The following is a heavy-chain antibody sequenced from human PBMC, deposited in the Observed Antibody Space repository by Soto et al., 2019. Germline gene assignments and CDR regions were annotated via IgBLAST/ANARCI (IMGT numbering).Heavy chain of an antibody. J-gene: IGHJ4*02. V-gene: IGHV4-59*11. CDR3: ARVRREYDNSGPVDY. CDR2: VYYNGDT. Sequence: SETLCLTCTVSGDSISSHFWNWIRQPPGKGLEWIGYVYYNGDTKYNPSLQSRVTVSLDTSKNQFSLKLNSMTAADTAVYYCARVRREYDNSGPVDYWGQGPLVTSPQ. CDR1: GDSISSHF. D-gene: IGHD3-22*01.